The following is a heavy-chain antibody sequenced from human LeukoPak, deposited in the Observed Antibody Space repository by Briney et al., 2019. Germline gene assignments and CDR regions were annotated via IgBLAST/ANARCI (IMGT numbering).Heavy chain of an antibody. Sequence: GGSLRLSCAASGFTFSNAWMSWVRQAPGKGLEWVGRIKSRSDGGTADYAAPVKDRFTISRDDSKNMLYLQMNSLKAEDTGVYYCSTGSDYWGQGTRVTVSS. CDR1: GFTFSNAW. CDR2: IKSRSDGGTA. CDR3: STGSDY. J-gene: IGHJ4*02. V-gene: IGHV3-15*01.